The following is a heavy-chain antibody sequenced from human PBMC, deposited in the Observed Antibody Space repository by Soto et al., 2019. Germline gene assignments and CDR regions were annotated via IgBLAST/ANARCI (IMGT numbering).Heavy chain of an antibody. CDR2: ISYDGSNK. CDR1: GFTFSSYG. D-gene: IGHD3-9*01. CDR3: AKGLRYFDWLLPFDY. Sequence: GGSLRLSCAASGFTFSSYGMHWVRQAPGKGLEWVAVISYDGSNKHYADSVKGRFTISRDNSKNTLYLQMNSLRAEDTAVYYCAKGLRYFDWLLPFDYWGQGTLVTVSS. J-gene: IGHJ4*02. V-gene: IGHV3-30*18.